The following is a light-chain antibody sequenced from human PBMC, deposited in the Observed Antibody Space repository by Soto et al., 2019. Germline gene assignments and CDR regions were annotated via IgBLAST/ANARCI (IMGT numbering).Light chain of an antibody. V-gene: IGKV3-20*01. CDR2: GAS. J-gene: IGKJ1*01. Sequence: EIELTQSPGTLSLSPGERATLSCRASQSVSSSYLAWYQQKPGQAPRLLIYGASSRATGIPDRFSGSGSGTDFTLTISRLEPEDFVVYYCQQYSRSPWTFGQGTKVEIK. CDR3: QQYSRSPWT. CDR1: QSVSSSY.